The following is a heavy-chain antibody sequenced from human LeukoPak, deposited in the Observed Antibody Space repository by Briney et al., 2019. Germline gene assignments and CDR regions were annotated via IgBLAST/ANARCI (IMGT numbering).Heavy chain of an antibody. CDR3: ARYDYGDYFDY. D-gene: IGHD4-17*01. Sequence: SETLSLTCTVSGGSISTYFWSWIRQPPGKGLEWIGYIYYSGSTNYNPSLKSRVTISVDTSKNQFSLKLSSVTAADTAVYYCARYDYGDYFDYWGQGTLVTVSS. CDR1: GGSISTYF. V-gene: IGHV4-59*01. J-gene: IGHJ4*02. CDR2: IYYSGST.